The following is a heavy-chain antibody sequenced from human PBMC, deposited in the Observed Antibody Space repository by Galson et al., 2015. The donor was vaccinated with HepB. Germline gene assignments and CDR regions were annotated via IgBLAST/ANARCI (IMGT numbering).Heavy chain of an antibody. CDR2: VSTKPNSYAT. CDR1: GLSFSDHA. D-gene: IGHD3-3*01. Sequence: SLRLSCAASGLSFSDHAIHWVRQASGKGLEWVGRVSTKPNSYATAYAASLKGRFTISRDDSNNTAYLQMNSLKIEDTAVYYCTKLGGYDFWSGYQADYWGQGTLVSVSS. V-gene: IGHV3-73*01. J-gene: IGHJ4*02. CDR3: TKLGGYDFWSGYQADY.